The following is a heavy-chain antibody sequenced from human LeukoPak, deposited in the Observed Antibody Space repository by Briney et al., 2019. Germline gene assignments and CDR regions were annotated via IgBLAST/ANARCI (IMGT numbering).Heavy chain of an antibody. J-gene: IGHJ3*02. D-gene: IGHD6-6*01. CDR3: AKDMGYSSSSRAFDI. Sequence: PGGSLRLSCAASGFTFSSYAMSWVRQAPGKGLEWVSAISDSGGNTYYADSVKGRFTISRDNAKNSLYLQMNSLRAEDMALYYCAKDMGYSSSSRAFDIWGQGTMVTVSS. CDR2: ISDSGGNT. CDR1: GFTFSSYA. V-gene: IGHV3-23*01.